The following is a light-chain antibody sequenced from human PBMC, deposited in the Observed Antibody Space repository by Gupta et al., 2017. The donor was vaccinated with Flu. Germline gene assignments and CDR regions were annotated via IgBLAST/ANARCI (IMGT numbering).Light chain of an antibody. CDR3: MQGEHWPWA. Sequence: FTLGEPASISSSQSKGHEDSDGNKYLHWFQQRTGQSPRRLIYKGSYRDYGVPDRFSGSGSGTDFTLKISSVEAEDVGIYFCMQGEHWPWAFGQGTTVEIK. CDR1: KGHEDSDGNKY. J-gene: IGKJ1*01. V-gene: IGKV2-30*01. CDR2: KGS.